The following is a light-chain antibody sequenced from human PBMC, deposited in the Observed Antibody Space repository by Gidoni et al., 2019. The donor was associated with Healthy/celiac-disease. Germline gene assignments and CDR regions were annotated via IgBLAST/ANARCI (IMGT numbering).Light chain of an antibody. J-gene: IGLJ2*01. CDR3: CSYAGSSV. Sequence: SALTPPRSVSGSPGQSVTISCTGTSSDVGGYNYVSWYQQHPGKAPKLMIYDVSKRPSGVPDRFSGSKSGNTASLTISGLQAEDEADYYCCSYAGSSVFGGGTKLTVL. CDR1: SSDVGGYNY. V-gene: IGLV2-11*01. CDR2: DVS.